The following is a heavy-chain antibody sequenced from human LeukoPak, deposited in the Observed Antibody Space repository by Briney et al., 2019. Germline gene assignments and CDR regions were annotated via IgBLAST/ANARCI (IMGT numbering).Heavy chain of an antibody. D-gene: IGHD7-27*01. Sequence: SETPSLTCTVSGGSISSYYWSWIRQPAGKGLEWIGCIYYSGSTNYNPFLRSRVTISVDTSKNQFSLQLDSVTAADTAVYYCARGLGLYYFDYWGRGTLVTVSS. J-gene: IGHJ4*02. V-gene: IGHV4-59*01. CDR1: GGSISSYY. CDR2: IYYSGST. CDR3: ARGLGLYYFDY.